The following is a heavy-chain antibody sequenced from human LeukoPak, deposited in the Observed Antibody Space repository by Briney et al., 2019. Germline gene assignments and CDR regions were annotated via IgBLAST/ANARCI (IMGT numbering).Heavy chain of an antibody. CDR2: ISGSGGST. D-gene: IGHD6-13*01. J-gene: IGHJ4*02. CDR1: GFTFSNYA. Sequence: EGSLRLSCAASGFTFSNYAMSWVRQAPGKGLEWVSAISGSGGSTYYAYSVKGRFTISRDNSKNTLYLQMNSLRGEDTAIYYCAKEGISAAASYWGQGTLVTVSS. CDR3: AKEGISAAASY. V-gene: IGHV3-23*01.